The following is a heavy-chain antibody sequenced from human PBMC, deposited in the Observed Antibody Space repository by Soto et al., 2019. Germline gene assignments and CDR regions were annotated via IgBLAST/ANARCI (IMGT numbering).Heavy chain of an antibody. CDR3: ARHRVGGSSYNFDY. CDR1: GGSINGYY. CDR2: IHYTGGT. J-gene: IGHJ4*02. Sequence: DTLSLTCTVSGGSINGYYWRLIRQPPGKGLEWIGYIHYTGGTYYNPSLKSRVTISVDTSKNQFSLNLNSVTAADTAAYFCARHRVGGSSYNFDYWGQGTLV. V-gene: IGHV4-59*08. D-gene: IGHD2-15*01.